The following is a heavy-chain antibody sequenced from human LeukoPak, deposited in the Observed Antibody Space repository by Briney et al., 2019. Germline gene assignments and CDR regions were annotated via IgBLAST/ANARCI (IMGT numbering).Heavy chain of an antibody. V-gene: IGHV1-69*13. CDR1: GGTFSTYA. Sequence: ASVKVSCKASGGTFSTYAISWVRQAPGRGLEWMGGIIPIFGTANYAQKFQGRVTITADESTSTAYMELSSLRSEDTAVYYCARDGRGRDNYYDILTGYATWGQGTLVTVSS. CDR3: ARDGRGRDNYYDILTGYAT. CDR2: IIPIFGTA. J-gene: IGHJ4*02. D-gene: IGHD3-9*01.